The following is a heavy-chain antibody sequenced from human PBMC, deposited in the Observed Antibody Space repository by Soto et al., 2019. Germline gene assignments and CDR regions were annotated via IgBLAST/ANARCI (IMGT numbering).Heavy chain of an antibody. CDR2: IYYSGST. V-gene: IGHV4-31*03. D-gene: IGHD2-2*01. CDR1: GGSISSGGYY. Sequence: SEILSLTCTVSGGSISSGGYYWSWIRQHPGKGLEWIGYIYYSGSTYYNPSLKSRVTISVDTSKNQFSLKLSSVTAADTAVYYCARVLNVVSSPYYFDYWGQGTLVTVSS. J-gene: IGHJ4*02. CDR3: ARVLNVVSSPYYFDY.